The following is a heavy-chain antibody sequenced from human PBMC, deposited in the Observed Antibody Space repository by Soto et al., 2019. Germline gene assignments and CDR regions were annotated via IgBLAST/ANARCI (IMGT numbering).Heavy chain of an antibody. CDR1: GYTFTSYA. CDR2: ISAGNGNT. Sequence: ASVKVSCKASGYTFTSYAMHWVRQAPGQRLEWMGWISAGNGNTKYSQKFQGRVTITRDTSASTAYMELSSLRSEDTAVYYCARVDTNYYYYGMDVWGQGTTVTVSS. CDR3: ARVDTNYYYYGMDV. V-gene: IGHV1-3*01. D-gene: IGHD1-26*01. J-gene: IGHJ6*02.